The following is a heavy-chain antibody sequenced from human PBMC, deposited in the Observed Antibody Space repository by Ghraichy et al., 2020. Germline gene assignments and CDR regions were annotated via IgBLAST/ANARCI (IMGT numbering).Heavy chain of an antibody. CDR1: GGSISSGGYY. CDR3: ARDRATYYYDRNKYYYYGMDV. D-gene: IGHD3-22*01. Sequence: SETLSLTCTVSGGSISSGGYYWSWIRQHPGKGLEWIGYIYYSGSTYYNPSLKSRVTISVDTSKNQFSLKLSSVTAAVTAVYYCARDRATYYYDRNKYYYYGMDVWGQGTTVTVSS. J-gene: IGHJ6*02. CDR2: IYYSGST. V-gene: IGHV4-31*03.